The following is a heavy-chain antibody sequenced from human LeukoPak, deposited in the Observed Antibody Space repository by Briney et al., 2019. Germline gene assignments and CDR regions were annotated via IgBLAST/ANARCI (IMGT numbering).Heavy chain of an antibody. CDR3: AKTYCGGDCYSRALAFDI. Sequence: GGSLRLSCAASGFTFDDYAMHWVRQAPGKGLECVSLISGDGGSTYYADSVKGRFTISRDNSKNSLYLQMNSLRTEDTALYYCAKTYCGGDCYSRALAFDIWGQGTMVTVSS. V-gene: IGHV3-43*02. J-gene: IGHJ3*02. CDR2: ISGDGGST. CDR1: GFTFDDYA. D-gene: IGHD2-21*02.